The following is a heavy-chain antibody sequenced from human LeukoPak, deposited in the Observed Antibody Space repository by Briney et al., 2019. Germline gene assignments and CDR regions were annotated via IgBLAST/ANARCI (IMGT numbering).Heavy chain of an antibody. CDR1: GGSISTISSGTYY. Sequence: PSETLSLTRTVSGGSISTISSGTYYWGWIRQPPGKGLEWIGSINYSGNTDYNPSLKSRVTISIDTSKNQFSLKLSSVTAADTAVYYCARHAHHGDHGYWGQGNLVTVSS. J-gene: IGHJ4*02. D-gene: IGHD2-21*02. V-gene: IGHV4-39*01. CDR3: ARHAHHGDHGY. CDR2: INYSGNT.